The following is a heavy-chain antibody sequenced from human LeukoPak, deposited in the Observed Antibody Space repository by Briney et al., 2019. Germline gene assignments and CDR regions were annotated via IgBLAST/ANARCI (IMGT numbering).Heavy chain of an antibody. CDR1: GYTFTGYY. Sequence: ASVKVSCKASGYTFTGYYMHWVRQAPGQGLEWMGWINPNSGGTNYAQKFQGRVTITADKSTSTAYMELSSLRSEDTAVYYCAREAAAAGTLFYWGQGTLVTVSS. CDR3: AREAAAAGTLFY. J-gene: IGHJ4*02. CDR2: INPNSGGT. D-gene: IGHD6-13*01. V-gene: IGHV1-2*02.